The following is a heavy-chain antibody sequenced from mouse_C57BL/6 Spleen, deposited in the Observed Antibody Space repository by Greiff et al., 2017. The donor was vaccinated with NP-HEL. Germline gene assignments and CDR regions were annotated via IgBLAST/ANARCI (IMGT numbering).Heavy chain of an antibody. Sequence: VHLVESGPELVKPGASVKISCKASGYSFTSYYIHWVKQRPGQGLEWIGWIYPGSGNTKYNEKFKGKATLTADTPSSTAYMQLSSLTSEDSAVYYCARLGDYDVRNAMDYWGQGTSVTVSS. CDR2: IYPGSGNT. D-gene: IGHD2-4*01. J-gene: IGHJ4*01. CDR3: ARLGDYDVRNAMDY. V-gene: IGHV1-66*01. CDR1: GYSFTSYY.